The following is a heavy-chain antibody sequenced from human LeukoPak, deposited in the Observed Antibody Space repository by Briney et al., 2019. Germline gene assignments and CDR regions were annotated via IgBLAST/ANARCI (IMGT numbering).Heavy chain of an antibody. CDR3: ASGYTSSWYDP. J-gene: IGHJ5*02. Sequence: SETLSLTCAVSGGSISVTNCWTWVRQPPGKGLEWIGEIYHSGGTNYNPSLKSRVTISVDKSKNQFSLLLTSVTAADTAVYCCASGYTSSWYDPWGQGTLVTVSS. CDR1: GGSISVTNC. CDR2: IYHSGGT. D-gene: IGHD6-13*01. V-gene: IGHV4-4*01.